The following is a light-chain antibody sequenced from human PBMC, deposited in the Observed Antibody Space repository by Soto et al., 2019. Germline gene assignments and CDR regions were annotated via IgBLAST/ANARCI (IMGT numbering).Light chain of an antibody. CDR2: GAS. V-gene: IGKV3-20*01. J-gene: IGKJ1*01. CDR3: QQYGTSPRT. CDR1: QSVTSSY. Sequence: EIVLTQSPGTLSLSPGEGATLSCRASQSVTSSYLAWYQQKPGQAPRLLIYGASSRATGIPDRFSGSGSGTAFTLTTSRLEPEDFAVYYCQQYGTSPRTFGQGTKVEVK.